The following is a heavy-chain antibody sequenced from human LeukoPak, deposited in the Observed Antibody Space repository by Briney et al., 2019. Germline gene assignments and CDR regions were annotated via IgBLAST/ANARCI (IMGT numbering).Heavy chain of an antibody. Sequence: ASVKVSCQASGYTFAAYGISWVRQAPGQGLEWMGSISVYNGYTNYAQKYQDRVTLTTDESTSTACMELRSLRSDDTAVYYCARRVGAPYTWFDPWGRGTLVTVSS. CDR3: ARRVGAPYTWFDP. CDR2: ISVYNGYT. V-gene: IGHV1-18*04. D-gene: IGHD1-26*01. J-gene: IGHJ5*02. CDR1: GYTFAAYG.